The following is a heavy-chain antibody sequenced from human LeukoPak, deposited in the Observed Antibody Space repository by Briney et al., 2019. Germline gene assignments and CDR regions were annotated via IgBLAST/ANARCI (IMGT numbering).Heavy chain of an antibody. CDR3: AAEMAGDY. J-gene: IGHJ4*02. V-gene: IGHV1-46*01. CDR2: INPSGGST. CDR1: GYTFTSYY. Sequence: ASVKVSCKASGYTFTSYYMYWVRQAPGLGLEWMGIINPSGGSTNYAQKFQGRVTMTRDTSTSTVYMELSSLRSEDTAVYYCAAEMAGDYWGQGTLVTVSS. D-gene: IGHD5-24*01.